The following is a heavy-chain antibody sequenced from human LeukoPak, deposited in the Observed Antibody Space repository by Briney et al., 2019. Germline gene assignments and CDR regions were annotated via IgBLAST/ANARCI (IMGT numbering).Heavy chain of an antibody. Sequence: PGGSLRLSCAGSGFIFSNYVMNWVRQAPGKGLEWVSAISGSGGSTYYADSVKGRFTISRDNSKTTLFLQMNSLRAEDTAVYYCAKDATSIVGATNFDYWGQGTLVTVSS. D-gene: IGHD1-26*01. J-gene: IGHJ4*02. CDR2: ISGSGGST. CDR1: GFIFSNYV. V-gene: IGHV3-23*01. CDR3: AKDATSIVGATNFDY.